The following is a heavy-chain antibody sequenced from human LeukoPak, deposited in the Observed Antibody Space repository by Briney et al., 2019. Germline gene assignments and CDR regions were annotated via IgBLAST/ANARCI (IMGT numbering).Heavy chain of an antibody. V-gene: IGHV4-34*01. CDR2: INHSGRT. CDR1: GGSFSGYY. D-gene: IGHD2-15*01. CDR3: ARDRYLAAYFDY. Sequence: SETLSLTCAVYGGSFSGYYWSWIRQPPGKGLEWIGEINHSGRTNYNPSLKSRVTISVDTSKNEFSLRLSSVTAADTAVYYCARDRYLAAYFDYWGQGTLVTVSS. J-gene: IGHJ4*02.